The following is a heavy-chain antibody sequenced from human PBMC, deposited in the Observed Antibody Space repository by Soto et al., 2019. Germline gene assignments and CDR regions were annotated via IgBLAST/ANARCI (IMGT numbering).Heavy chain of an antibody. CDR1: GFTFSNYW. V-gene: IGHV3-74*01. D-gene: IGHD2-15*01. CDR3: VRTSLVVAVATREDF. J-gene: IGHJ4*02. CDR2: IDSDGSRI. Sequence: EVQLVESGGGLVQPGASLRLSCAASGFTFSNYWMHWVRQAPGKGLVWVSHIDSDGSRITYADFVKGRFTISRDNAKNTVYLHMNSLTAEDTAVYYCVRTSLVVAVATREDFWGQGTLVTVSS.